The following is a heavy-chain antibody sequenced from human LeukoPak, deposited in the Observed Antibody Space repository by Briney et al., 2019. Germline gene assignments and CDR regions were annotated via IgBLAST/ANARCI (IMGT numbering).Heavy chain of an antibody. CDR1: GDSVSSNRAS. Sequence: SQTLSLTCAISGDSVSSNRASWTWIRQSPSRGLEWLGRTYYRSRWYNDYAVSLKSRISINPDTSKNQFSLQLNSVTPEDTAVYYCSRSDGASDFDYWGQGTLVTVSS. CDR2: TYYRSRWYN. D-gene: IGHD5-24*01. J-gene: IGHJ4*02. V-gene: IGHV6-1*01. CDR3: SRSDGASDFDY.